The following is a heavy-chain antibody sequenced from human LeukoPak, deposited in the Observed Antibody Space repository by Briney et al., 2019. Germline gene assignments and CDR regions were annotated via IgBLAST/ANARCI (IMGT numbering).Heavy chain of an antibody. D-gene: IGHD1-26*01. J-gene: IGHJ6*02. V-gene: IGHV3-7*01. CDR3: ARDGSGSGVAMDV. CDR2: IKTDGSEK. CDR1: GFTFSSYW. Sequence: GGSLRLSCAASGFTFSSYWMSWVRQAPGKGLEWVANIKTDGSEKYFVDSVKGQFTISRDNAKNSLYLQMNTLRAEDTAVYYCARDGSGSGVAMDVWGRGTTVTVSS.